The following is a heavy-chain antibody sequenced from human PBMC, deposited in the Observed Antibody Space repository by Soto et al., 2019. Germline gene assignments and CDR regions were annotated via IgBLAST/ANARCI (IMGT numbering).Heavy chain of an antibody. D-gene: IGHD3-9*01. Sequence: QVQLVQSGAEVKKPGASVKVSCKASGYTFTSYDINWVRQATGQGLEWMGWMNPNSGNTGYAQKFQGRVTMTRKNSQSTAHMELSSLRTEDTAVYYCAGGKLRYFGRAIDYWGQGTLVTVSS. CDR3: AGGKLRYFGRAIDY. J-gene: IGHJ4*02. CDR2: MNPNSGNT. V-gene: IGHV1-8*01. CDR1: GYTFTSYD.